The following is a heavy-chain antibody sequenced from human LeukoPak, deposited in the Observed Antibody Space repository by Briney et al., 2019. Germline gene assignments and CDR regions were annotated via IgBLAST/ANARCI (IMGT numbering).Heavy chain of an antibody. CDR3: AREAAGPWRYFDY. CDR2: INPSGGST. V-gene: IGHV1-46*01. Sequence: ASVRVSCKASGYTFTSYYMHWVRQAPGQGLEWMGIINPSGGSTSYAQKFQGRVTMTRDTSTSKVYMELSSLRSEDTAVYYCAREAAGPWRYFDYWGQGTLVTVSS. CDR1: GYTFTSYY. J-gene: IGHJ4*02.